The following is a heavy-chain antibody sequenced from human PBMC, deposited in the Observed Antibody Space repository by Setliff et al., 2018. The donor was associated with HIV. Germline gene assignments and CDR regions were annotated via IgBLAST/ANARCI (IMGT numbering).Heavy chain of an antibody. CDR1: GGSFSGYY. CDR2: INHSGST. Sequence: PSETLSLTCAVYGGSFSGYYWSWIRQPPGKGLEWIGEINHSGSTNYNPSLKSRVTTSVDTSKNQFSLKLSSVTAADTAVYYCARSDILTGKIKSFDYWGQGTLVTVSS. D-gene: IGHD3-9*01. V-gene: IGHV4-34*01. J-gene: IGHJ4*02. CDR3: ARSDILTGKIKSFDY.